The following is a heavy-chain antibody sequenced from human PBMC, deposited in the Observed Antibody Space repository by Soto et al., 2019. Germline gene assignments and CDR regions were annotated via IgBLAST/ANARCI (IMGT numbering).Heavy chain of an antibody. V-gene: IGHV1-8*01. Sequence: QVQLVQSGAEVKKPGASVKVSCKASGYTFTSYDINWVRQATGQGLEWMGWMNPNSGNTGYAQKFQGRVTMTRNTSISTAYMELSSLRSEDTAVYYCARGVEMATIAYYYYGMDVWGQGTTVTVSS. D-gene: IGHD5-12*01. CDR3: ARGVEMATIAYYYYGMDV. CDR2: MNPNSGNT. CDR1: GYTFTSYD. J-gene: IGHJ6*02.